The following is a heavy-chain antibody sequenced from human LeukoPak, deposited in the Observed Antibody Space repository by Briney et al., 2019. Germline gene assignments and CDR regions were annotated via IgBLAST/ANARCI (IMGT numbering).Heavy chain of an antibody. CDR1: GYSISSNYY. Sequence: SETLSLTCAVSGYSISSNYYWGWIRQPPGKGLEWIGSIYRSGSTYYNPSLKSRVTISVDTSKNHFSLKLNSVTAADTAVYYCARCSRYYYYMDVWAKGPRSPSP. J-gene: IGHJ6*03. CDR3: ARCSRYYYYMDV. CDR2: IYRSGST. D-gene: IGHD2-2*01. V-gene: IGHV4-38-2*01.